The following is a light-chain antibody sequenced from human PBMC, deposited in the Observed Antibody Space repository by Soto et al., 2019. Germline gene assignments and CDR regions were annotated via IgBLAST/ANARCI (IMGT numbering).Light chain of an antibody. V-gene: IGKV1-5*01. CDR3: QHYNSYSEA. J-gene: IGKJ1*01. CDR1: QSISSW. Sequence: DIQMTQSPSTLSASVGDRVTITCRASQSISSWLAWYLQKPGKAPKLLIYEARNLESGVPSRFSGSGSGTEFTLTVSSLQPDDFATYYCQHYNSYSEAFGQGTKVELK. CDR2: EAR.